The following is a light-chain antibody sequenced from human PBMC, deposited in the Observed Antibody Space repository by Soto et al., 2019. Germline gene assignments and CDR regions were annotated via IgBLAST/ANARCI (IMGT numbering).Light chain of an antibody. CDR3: CSYAGSPSV. V-gene: IGLV2-11*01. CDR1: SSDVGSFNY. Sequence: QSALSRPRSVSRSRGQSDALTYPGTSSDVGSFNYVSWYQQHPDKAPKLMIYDVTKRPSGVPDRFSGSKSGNTASLTISGLQAEDEADYYCCSYAGSPSVFGTGTKVTV. CDR2: DVT. J-gene: IGLJ1*01.